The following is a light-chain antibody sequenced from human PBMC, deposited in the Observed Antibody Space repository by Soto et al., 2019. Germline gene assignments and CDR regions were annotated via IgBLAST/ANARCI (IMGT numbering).Light chain of an antibody. J-gene: IGLJ1*01. CDR2: GNN. Sequence: QLVLTQPPSVSGAPGQRVTISCTGSSSNIRAGYDVHWYQQLPGTAPKLLIYGNNNRPSEIPDRFSGSKSGTSASLAITGLQAEDEADYYCQSYDSSLSGYVFGTGTKLTVL. CDR3: QSYDSSLSGYV. CDR1: SSNIRAGYD. V-gene: IGLV1-40*01.